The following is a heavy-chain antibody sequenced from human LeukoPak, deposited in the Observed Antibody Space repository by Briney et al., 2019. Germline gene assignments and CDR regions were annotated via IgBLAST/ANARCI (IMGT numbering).Heavy chain of an antibody. CDR1: GFTFSSYS. D-gene: IGHD2-21*01. Sequence: GGSLRLSCAASGFTFSSYSMNWVRQAPGKGLEWVSSISSSSSYIYYADSVKGRFTISRDNAKNSLYLQMNSLRAEDTAVYYCARDTPTYGNWFDPWGQGTLVTVSS. J-gene: IGHJ5*02. CDR3: ARDTPTYGNWFDP. CDR2: ISSSSSYI. V-gene: IGHV3-21*01.